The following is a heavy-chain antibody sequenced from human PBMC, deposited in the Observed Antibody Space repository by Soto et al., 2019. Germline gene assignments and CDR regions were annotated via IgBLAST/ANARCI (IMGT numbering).Heavy chain of an antibody. CDR1: GGSISSSSYY. CDR2: IYYSGST. CDR3: ARSAGSSSWPYYYYGMDG. J-gene: IGHJ6*02. Sequence: SETLSLTCTVSGGSISSSSYYWGWIRQPPGKGLEWIGSIYYSGSTYYNPSLKSRVTISVDTSKNQFSLKLSSVTAADTAVYYCARSAGSSSWPYYYYGMDGWGQGTTVTVS. D-gene: IGHD6-13*01. V-gene: IGHV4-39*01.